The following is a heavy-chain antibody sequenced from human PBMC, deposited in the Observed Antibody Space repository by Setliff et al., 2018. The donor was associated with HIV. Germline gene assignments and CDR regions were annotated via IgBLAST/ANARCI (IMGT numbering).Heavy chain of an antibody. D-gene: IGHD1-1*01. J-gene: IGHJ6*03. Sequence: PSETLSLTCAVSGGSISSGGYSWNWIRQPPGKGLEWIGEINHSGSTNYNPSLKSRVTISVDTSKNQFSLKLSSVTAADTAVYYCARGRRGKTGTTRYYYYYMDVWGKGTTVTVSS. CDR1: GGSISSGGYS. CDR2: INHSGST. V-gene: IGHV4-30-2*01. CDR3: ARGRRGKTGTTRYYYYYMDV.